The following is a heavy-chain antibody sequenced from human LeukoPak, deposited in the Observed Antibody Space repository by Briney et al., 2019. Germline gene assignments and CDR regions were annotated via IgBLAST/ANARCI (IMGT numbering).Heavy chain of an antibody. D-gene: IGHD1-26*01. Sequence: GGSLXLSCXASXXTFSNYGVNWVRQAPGKGLEWVSYINSRSSTIYYADSVRGRFTISRDNAKNSLYLQMNSLKAEDTAIYYCAREVGTPQAFDIWGQGTMVTVSS. V-gene: IGHV3-48*01. CDR3: AREVGTPQAFDI. CDR1: XXTFSNYG. J-gene: IGHJ3*02. CDR2: INSRSSTI.